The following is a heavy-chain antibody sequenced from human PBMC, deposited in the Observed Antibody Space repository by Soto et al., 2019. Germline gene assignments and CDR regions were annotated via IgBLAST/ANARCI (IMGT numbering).Heavy chain of an antibody. CDR1: GFIFSDYY. Sequence: QVQLVESGGGLVKPGGSLRLSCAASGFIFSDYYMNWIRRAPGKGLEWVSYISSGGGSTYYADSVKGRFTISRDNAKNSLYLQMTSLRADDTAVYYCARGRGGGNGYGSNWFDPWGQGTLVTVSS. CDR3: ARGRGGGNGYGSNWFDP. J-gene: IGHJ5*02. V-gene: IGHV3-11*01. CDR2: ISSGGGST. D-gene: IGHD5-18*01.